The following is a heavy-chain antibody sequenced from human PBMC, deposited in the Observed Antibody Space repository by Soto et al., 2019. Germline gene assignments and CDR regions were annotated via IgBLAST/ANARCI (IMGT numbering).Heavy chain of an antibody. D-gene: IGHD5-18*01. Sequence: SETLSLTCTVSGGSVSSSSYSWGWIRQSPGKGLEWIGTIYSSENTYYNPSLLSRVTISVDTSKNEFSLRLSSVTAADTAVYYCASGYPWVGFDYWGQGTLVTV. CDR1: GGSVSSSSYS. CDR2: IYSSENT. V-gene: IGHV4-39*01. CDR3: ASGYPWVGFDY. J-gene: IGHJ4*02.